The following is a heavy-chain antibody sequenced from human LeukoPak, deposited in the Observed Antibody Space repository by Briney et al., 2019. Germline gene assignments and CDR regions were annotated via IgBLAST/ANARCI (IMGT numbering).Heavy chain of an antibody. CDR2: INHSGST. CDR1: GGSFSGYY. J-gene: IGHJ4*02. CDR3: ARIGRY. V-gene: IGHV4-34*01. Sequence: SETLSLTCAVYGGSFSGYYWSWIRQPPGKGLEWIGEINHSGSTNYNPSLKSRVTISVDTSKNLFSLKLSSVTAADTAVYYCARIGRYWGQGTLVTVSS. D-gene: IGHD1-26*01.